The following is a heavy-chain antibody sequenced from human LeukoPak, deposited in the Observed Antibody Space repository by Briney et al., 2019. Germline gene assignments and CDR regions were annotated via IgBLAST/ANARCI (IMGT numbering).Heavy chain of an antibody. CDR3: TTDKSGSYLRYYYYGMDV. Sequence: PGGSLRLSCAASGFTFSSYAMSWVRQAPGKGLEWVSAISGSGGSTYYADSVKGRFTISRDNSKNTLYLQMNSLRAEDTAVYYCTTDKSGSYLRYYYYGMDVWGQGTTVTVSS. CDR2: ISGSGGST. V-gene: IGHV3-23*01. J-gene: IGHJ6*02. CDR1: GFTFSSYA. D-gene: IGHD1-26*01.